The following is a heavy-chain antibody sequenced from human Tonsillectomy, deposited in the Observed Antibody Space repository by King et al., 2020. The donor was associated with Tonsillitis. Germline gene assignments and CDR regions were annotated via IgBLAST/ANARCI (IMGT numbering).Heavy chain of an antibody. CDR2: ITSTTNSI. Sequence: VQLVESGGGLVQPGGSLRLSCAASGFTFSSYSMNWVRQAPGKGLEWISYITSTTNSIYYADSVRARFTISRDNAKNSLYLQMNSLRAEDTAVYFCARGEQYFDFWSGYNYFDAWGQGTLVTVSS. D-gene: IGHD3-3*01. V-gene: IGHV3-48*01. CDR3: ARGEQYFDFWSGYNYFDA. J-gene: IGHJ4*02. CDR1: GFTFSSYS.